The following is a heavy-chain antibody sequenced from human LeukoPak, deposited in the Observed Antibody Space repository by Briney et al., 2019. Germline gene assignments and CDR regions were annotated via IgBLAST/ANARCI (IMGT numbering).Heavy chain of an antibody. CDR3: AKDEGAEGPYDY. J-gene: IGHJ4*02. Sequence: GGSLRLSCAASGFTFSSYAMHWVRQAPGKGLAWVSSISGRGDSTSSADSVKGRFSISRDNSKNTLDLQMNSLRVEDTAVYYCAKDEGAEGPYDYWGQGTLVTVSS. V-gene: IGHV3-23*01. CDR1: GFTFSSYA. D-gene: IGHD3-16*01. CDR2: ISGRGDST.